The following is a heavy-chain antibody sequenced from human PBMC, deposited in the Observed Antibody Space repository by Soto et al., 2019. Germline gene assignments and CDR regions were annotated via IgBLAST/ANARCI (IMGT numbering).Heavy chain of an antibody. V-gene: IGHV3-30*18. Sequence: PGGSLRLSCAASGFGFSTYGMHWVRQAPGKGLEWVAFISNDGSNKYYADSVKGRFTISRDNSKNTLYLQMNSLRAEDTAVYYCAKNPGYYYDSTGYHFDYWGQGTLVTV. CDR3: AKNPGYYYDSTGYHFDY. CDR1: GFGFSTYG. D-gene: IGHD3-22*01. CDR2: ISNDGSNK. J-gene: IGHJ4*02.